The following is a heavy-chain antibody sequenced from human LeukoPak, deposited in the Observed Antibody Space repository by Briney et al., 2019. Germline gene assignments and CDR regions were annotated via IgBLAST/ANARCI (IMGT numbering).Heavy chain of an antibody. CDR2: INTNTGNP. J-gene: IGHJ4*02. V-gene: IGHV7-4-1*02. CDR3: ARAITMIVGDFDY. CDR1: GYTFTDYA. Sequence: EASVEISCKASGYTFTDYAMNWVRQAPGQGLEWMGWINTNTGNPTYAQGFTGRFVFSLDTSVSTAYLQISSLKAEDTAVYYCARAITMIVGDFDYWGQGTLVTVSS. D-gene: IGHD3-22*01.